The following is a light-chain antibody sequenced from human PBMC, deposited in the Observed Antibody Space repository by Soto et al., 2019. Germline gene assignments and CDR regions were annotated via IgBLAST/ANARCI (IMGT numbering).Light chain of an antibody. J-gene: IGKJ1*01. CDR1: QSISSY. CDR3: XXXYSTPPWT. Sequence: DIQMTQSPSSLSASVGDRVTITCRASQSISSYLNWYQQKPGKAPKLLIYAASSLQSGVPSRFSXXXXGTXXXXXXXXXQPEXFAXXXXXXXYSTPPWTFGQGTKVEIK. CDR2: AAS. V-gene: IGKV1-39*01.